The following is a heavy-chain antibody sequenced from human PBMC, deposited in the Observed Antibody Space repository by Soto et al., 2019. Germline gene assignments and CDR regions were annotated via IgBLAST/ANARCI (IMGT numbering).Heavy chain of an antibody. V-gene: IGHV3-7*03. D-gene: IGHD3-10*01. J-gene: IGHJ5*02. CDR2: IRQDGGAQ. Sequence: LRLSCVASGFTFTTYWMSWVRQAPGKGLQWVANIRQDGGAQYYVDSVKGRFTISRDNAKNSVYLQMDSLRVEDTAVYYCVRGGHGSGSYLGSSWGQGILVTVSS. CDR1: GFTFTTYW. CDR3: VRGGHGSGSYLGSS.